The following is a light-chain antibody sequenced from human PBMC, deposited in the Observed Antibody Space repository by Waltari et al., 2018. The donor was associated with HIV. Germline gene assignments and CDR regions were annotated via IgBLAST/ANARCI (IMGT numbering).Light chain of an antibody. CDR2: DVS. CDR3: QQRSTWPRT. V-gene: IGKV3-11*01. Sequence: EIVLTQSPATLSLSPGERATPSCRASQSASSYLAWYQRKPGQAPRLLIYDVSNRATGTPARFSGSGSGTDFTLTISSLEPEDFAVYYCQQRSTWPRTFGPGTKVDIK. J-gene: IGKJ3*01. CDR1: QSASSY.